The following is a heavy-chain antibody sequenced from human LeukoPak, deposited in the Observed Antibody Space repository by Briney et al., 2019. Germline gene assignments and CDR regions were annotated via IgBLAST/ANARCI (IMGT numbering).Heavy chain of an antibody. CDR1: GFTFSSYS. CDR3: ARIMGRGYCSSTSCRGDWFDP. Sequence: PGGSLRLSCAASGFTFSSYSMNWVRQAPGKGLEWVSSISSSSSYIYYADSVKGRFTISRDNAKNSLYLQMSSLRAEDTAVYYCARIMGRGYCSSTSCRGDWFDPWGQGTLVTVSS. CDR2: ISSSSSYI. V-gene: IGHV3-21*04. J-gene: IGHJ5*02. D-gene: IGHD2-2*01.